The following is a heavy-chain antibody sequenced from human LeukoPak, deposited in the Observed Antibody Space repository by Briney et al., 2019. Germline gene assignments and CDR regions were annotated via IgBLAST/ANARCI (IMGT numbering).Heavy chain of an antibody. J-gene: IGHJ6*04. CDR1: GFTFSSYA. D-gene: IGHD2-2*01. CDR2: ISGSGGST. CDR3: ARDSRLVPSGMDV. Sequence: GGSLRLSCAASGFTFSSYAMSWVRQAPGKGLEWVSAISGSGGSTYYADSVKGRFTISRDNAKNSLYLQMNSPRAEDTAVYYCARDSRLVPSGMDVWGKGTTVTVSS. V-gene: IGHV3-23*01.